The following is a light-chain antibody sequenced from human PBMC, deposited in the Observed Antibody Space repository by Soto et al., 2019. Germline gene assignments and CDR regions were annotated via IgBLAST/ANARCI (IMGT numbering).Light chain of an antibody. CDR1: SSDVGGYNY. Sequence: QCVLTQPASVSGSPGQSITISCPGTSSDVGGYNYVSWYQQHPGKAPKLMIYDVSNRPSGVSNRFSGSKSGNTASLTISGLQAEDEADYYCSSYTSSSPYVFGTGTKVTVL. V-gene: IGLV2-14*01. J-gene: IGLJ1*01. CDR3: SSYTSSSPYV. CDR2: DVS.